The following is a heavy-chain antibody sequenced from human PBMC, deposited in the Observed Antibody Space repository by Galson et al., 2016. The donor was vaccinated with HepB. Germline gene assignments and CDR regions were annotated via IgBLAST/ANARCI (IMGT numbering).Heavy chain of an antibody. J-gene: IGHJ6*02. D-gene: IGHD3-10*02. CDR1: GFIFSYYT. CDR2: ISSSSDNI. V-gene: IGHV3-21*01. Sequence: SLRLSCAASGFIFSYYTMKWVRQAPGKGLEWVSSISSSSDNIYYADSVKGRFSISRDNAKNSLYLQMNSLRAEDTAVYYCARLFNDYQYFGMDVWGQGTTVTVSS. CDR3: ARLFNDYQYFGMDV.